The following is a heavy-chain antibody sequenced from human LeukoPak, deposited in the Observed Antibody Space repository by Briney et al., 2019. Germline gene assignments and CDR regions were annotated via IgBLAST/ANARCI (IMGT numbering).Heavy chain of an antibody. D-gene: IGHD1-14*01. CDR2: INWNGGST. V-gene: IGHV3-20*04. CDR3: ARARTFTLGPPYYYYMDV. CDR1: GFTFDNYG. Sequence: GGSLRLSCAASGFTFDNYGMSWVRQAPGKGLEWVSGINWNGGSTGYADSVKGRFTISRDNAKNSLYPQMNSLRAEDTALYYCARARTFTLGPPYYYYMDVWGKGTTVTVSS. J-gene: IGHJ6*03.